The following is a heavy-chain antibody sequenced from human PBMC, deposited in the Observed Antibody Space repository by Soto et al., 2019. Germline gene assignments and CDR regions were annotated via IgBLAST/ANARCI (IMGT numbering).Heavy chain of an antibody. Sequence: QVQLQESGPGLVKPSETLSLTCTVSGDSINSDYYYWSWIRQPPGKGLEWIGYISNNGRTNYSPSLKSRITISIDTSKNQFSLRLRSVTAADTAVYYCARGAGWDLGYYFDYWGQGTLVTVSS. CDR3: ARGAGWDLGYYFDY. J-gene: IGHJ4*02. CDR1: GDSINSDYYY. V-gene: IGHV4-30-4*01. D-gene: IGHD1-26*01. CDR2: ISNNGRT.